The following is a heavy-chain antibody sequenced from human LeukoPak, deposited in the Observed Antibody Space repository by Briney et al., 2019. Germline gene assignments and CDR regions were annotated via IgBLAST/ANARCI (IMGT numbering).Heavy chain of an antibody. J-gene: IGHJ3*02. CDR3: TRDNWGGTLDI. D-gene: IGHD7-27*01. CDR2: ILYDGSDK. V-gene: IGHV3-30*04. CDR1: GFTFSRYT. Sequence: PGRSLRLSCAVSGFTFSRYTMHWVRQPPGKGLEWVAIILYDGSDKYYTDSVRGRFTISRDNSKNTLYLQMNSLRAEDTAVYYCTRDNWGGTLDIWGQGTTVTVSS.